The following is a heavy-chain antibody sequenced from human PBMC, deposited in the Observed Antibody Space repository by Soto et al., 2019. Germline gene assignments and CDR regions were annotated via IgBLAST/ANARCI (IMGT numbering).Heavy chain of an antibody. D-gene: IGHD5-18*01. V-gene: IGHV3-23*01. CDR1: GFSINNYA. CDR3: ARATGGGHGYIDM. J-gene: IGHJ4*01. Sequence: EVQLLQSGGGLEQPGGSLRLSCTASGFSINNYAGTWVRQAPGRGLEWVSSISGSGENTYYTDSVKGRFTISRDDSKNTEFLQMNSLRGDDPGIYFCARATGGGHGYIDMWGPGTLVTVSS. CDR2: ISGSGENT.